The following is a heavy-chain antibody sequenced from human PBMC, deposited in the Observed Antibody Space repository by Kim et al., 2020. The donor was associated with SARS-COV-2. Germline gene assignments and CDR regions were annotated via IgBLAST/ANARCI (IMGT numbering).Heavy chain of an antibody. D-gene: IGHD2-2*01. Sequence: SETLSLTCAVSGGSISSSNWWSWVRQPPGKGLEWIGEIYHSGSTNYNPSLKSRVTISVDKSKNQFSLKLSSVTAADTAVYYCARVGGYCSSTSCYPGWFDPWGQGTLVTVSS. CDR3: ARVGGYCSSTSCYPGWFDP. V-gene: IGHV4-4*02. CDR1: GGSISSSNW. CDR2: IYHSGST. J-gene: IGHJ5*02.